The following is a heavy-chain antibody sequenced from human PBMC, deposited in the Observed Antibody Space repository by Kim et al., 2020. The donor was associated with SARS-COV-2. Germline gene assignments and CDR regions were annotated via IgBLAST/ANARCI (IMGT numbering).Heavy chain of an antibody. D-gene: IGHD3-9*01. CDR3: ARERRYFDWSLDV. Sequence: GGSLRLSCAASGFTVSSNYMSWVRQAPGKGLEWVSVIYSGGSTYYADSVKGRFTISRDNSKNTLYLQMNSLRAEDTAVYYCARERRYFDWSLDVWGQGTTVTVSS. CDR1: GFTVSSNY. V-gene: IGHV3-66*01. J-gene: IGHJ6*02. CDR2: IYSGGST.